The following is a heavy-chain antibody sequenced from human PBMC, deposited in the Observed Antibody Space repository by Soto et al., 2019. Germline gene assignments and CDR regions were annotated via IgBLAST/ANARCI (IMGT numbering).Heavy chain of an antibody. J-gene: IGHJ5*02. V-gene: IGHV4-31*03. D-gene: IGHD3-3*01. CDR3: ARWWSGSRQGFDP. CDR2: IYYSGST. CDR1: GGSISSGDYY. Sequence: QVQLQESGPGLVKPSQTLSLTCTVSGGSISSGDYYWSWISQHPGKGLEWMGYIYYSGSTYYNLSRKSRVTISVDTSKNQFSLKLSSVTAADTDVYYCARWWSGSRQGFDPWGQGTLVTVSS.